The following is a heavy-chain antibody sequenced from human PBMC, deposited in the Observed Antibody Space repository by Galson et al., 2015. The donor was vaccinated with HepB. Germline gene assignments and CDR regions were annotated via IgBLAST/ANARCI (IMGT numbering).Heavy chain of an antibody. CDR2: IYWDDDK. D-gene: IGHD6-13*01. CDR3: AHRVKQQLGPGGWFDP. Sequence: PALVKPTQTLTLTCTFSGFSLSTSGVGVGWIRQPPGKALEWLALIYWDDDKRYSPSLKSRLTITKDTSKNQVVLTMTNMDPVDTATYYCAHRVKQQLGPGGWFDPWGQGTLVTVSS. V-gene: IGHV2-5*02. CDR1: GFSLSTSGVG. J-gene: IGHJ5*02.